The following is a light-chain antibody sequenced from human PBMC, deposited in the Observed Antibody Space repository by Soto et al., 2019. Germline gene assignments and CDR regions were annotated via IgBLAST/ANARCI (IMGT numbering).Light chain of an antibody. CDR1: QTISSW. CDR3: QHYNSYSEA. CDR2: KAY. V-gene: IGKV1-5*03. Sequence: DIQMTQSPSTLSGSVGDRVTITRRASQTISSWLAWYQQKPGKAPKLLIYKAYTLKSGVTSRFSGSGSGTEFTLTISSLQPDDFATYYCQHYNSYSEAVGQGTKVDIK. J-gene: IGKJ1*01.